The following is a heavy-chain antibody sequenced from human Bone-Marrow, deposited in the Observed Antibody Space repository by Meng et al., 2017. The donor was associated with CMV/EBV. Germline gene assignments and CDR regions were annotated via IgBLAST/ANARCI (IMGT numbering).Heavy chain of an antibody. CDR3: ARYVWFGELGWFDP. CDR1: GYSISSGYY. D-gene: IGHD3-10*01. Sequence: SETLSLTCTVSGYSISSGYYWGWIRQPPGKGLEWIGSIYHSGSTYYNPSLKSRVTISVDTSKNQFSLKLSSVTAADTAVYYCARYVWFGELGWFDPWVQGTLVTVSS. CDR2: IYHSGST. J-gene: IGHJ5*02. V-gene: IGHV4-38-2*02.